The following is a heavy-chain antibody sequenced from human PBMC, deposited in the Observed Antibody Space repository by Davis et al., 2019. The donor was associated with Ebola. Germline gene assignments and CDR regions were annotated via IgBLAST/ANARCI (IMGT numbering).Heavy chain of an antibody. CDR1: GGSSSSSSNY. J-gene: IGHJ4*02. CDR3: ARRWYSWNYRGTFDY. CDR2: IYSGGSA. Sequence: PGGSLRLSCTVSGGSSSSSSNYWNWIRQPPGKGLEWIGGIYSGGSAYYNPSLESRVTISVDTSRNQFSLKLSSVTAADTAVYYCARRWYSWNYRGTFDYGGQGTLVTVSS. D-gene: IGHD1-7*01. V-gene: IGHV4-39*01.